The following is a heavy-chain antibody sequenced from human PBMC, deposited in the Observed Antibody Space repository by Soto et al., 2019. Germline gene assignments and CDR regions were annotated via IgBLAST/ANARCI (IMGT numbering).Heavy chain of an antibody. CDR2: ISYDGSNK. V-gene: IGHV3-30*18. Sequence: PGGSLRLSCAASRFTFSSYGMHWVRQAPGKGLEWVAVISYDGSNKYYADSVKGRFTISRDNFKNTLYLQMNSLRAEDTAVYYCAKDRDSSGWYRFHFDAFDIWGQGTMVTVSS. CDR1: RFTFSSYG. CDR3: AKDRDSSGWYRFHFDAFDI. J-gene: IGHJ3*02. D-gene: IGHD6-19*01.